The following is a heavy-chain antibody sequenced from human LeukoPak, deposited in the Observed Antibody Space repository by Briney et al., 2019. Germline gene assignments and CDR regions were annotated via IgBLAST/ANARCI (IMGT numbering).Heavy chain of an antibody. V-gene: IGHV3-33*01. D-gene: IGHD3-3*01. CDR3: ARDKDYWSGYVPEF. J-gene: IGHJ4*02. CDR1: GFTFSNYG. Sequence: GGSLRLSCAASGFTFSNYGIHWVRQAPGKSPEWVAVIWSDGSKKDYADSVKGRFTISRDNSRNTLYLQMDSLRVEDTAVYYCARDKDYWSGYVPEFWGQGTLVTVSS. CDR2: IWSDGSKK.